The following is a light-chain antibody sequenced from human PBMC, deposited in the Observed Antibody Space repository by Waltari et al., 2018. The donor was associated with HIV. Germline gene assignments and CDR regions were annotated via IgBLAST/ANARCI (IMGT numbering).Light chain of an antibody. CDR1: SSNIGAGYD. J-gene: IGLJ3*02. CDR2: GNS. Sequence: QSALTQPPSVSGAPGQRVTISCTGSSSNIGAGYDVHWYQQVPGTAPKLLIYGNSNRPSGVPDGFSGSKSGTPAALAGTGRQAEDEADYYCQAYDSSLRGGVFGGGTKLTVL. V-gene: IGLV1-40*01. CDR3: QAYDSSLRGGV.